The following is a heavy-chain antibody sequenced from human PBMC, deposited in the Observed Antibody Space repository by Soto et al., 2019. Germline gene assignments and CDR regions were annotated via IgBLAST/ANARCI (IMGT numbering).Heavy chain of an antibody. CDR1: GFTFISYG. CDR2: ISYDGSTK. D-gene: IGHD4-17*01. J-gene: IGHJ4*02. V-gene: IGHV3-30*18. Sequence: SLRLSCAASGFTFISYGMHWARQAPGKGLEWVAVISYDGSTKYYADSVKGRFTISRDNSKNTLYLQMNSLRAEDTAVYYCAKDFHGGATVTTIDYWGQGTLVTVSS. CDR3: AKDFHGGATVTTIDY.